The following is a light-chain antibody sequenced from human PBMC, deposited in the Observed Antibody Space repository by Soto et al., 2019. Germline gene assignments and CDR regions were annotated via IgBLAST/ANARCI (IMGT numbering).Light chain of an antibody. V-gene: IGKV3-11*01. J-gene: IGKJ4*01. CDR3: QKRSNWPPLT. Sequence: EIVLTQSPATLSLSPGERATLSCGASQSVSSDLVWYQHKPGQAPRLLIYDASNRATGIPARFSGSGSGTDFTLTISSLEPEDFAVYYCQKRSNWPPLTFGGGTKVDIK. CDR1: QSVSSD. CDR2: DAS.